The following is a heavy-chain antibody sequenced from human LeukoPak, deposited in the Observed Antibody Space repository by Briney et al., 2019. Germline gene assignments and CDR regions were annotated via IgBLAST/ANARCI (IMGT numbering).Heavy chain of an antibody. CDR1: GGSLHRSF. J-gene: IGHJ4*02. D-gene: IGHD3/OR15-3a*01. CDR2: IYSSGTT. Sequence: SETLSLTCVVSGGSLHRSFWTWVRQPPGKGLEWIGRIYSSGTTDYSPSLKSRLTISIDTSKNQFSLRLASVTAADTAVYYCGRRPAVDGPIDNWGQGIMVAVSS. V-gene: IGHV4-59*01. CDR3: GRRPAVDGPIDN.